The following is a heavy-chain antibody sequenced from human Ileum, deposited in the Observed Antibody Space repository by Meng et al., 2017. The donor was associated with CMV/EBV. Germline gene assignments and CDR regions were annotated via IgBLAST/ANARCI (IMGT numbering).Heavy chain of an antibody. CDR3: GCGVPMYDY. Sequence: EGQVLESGGVLVEPGGSLRLSCAGSGFNFNGAWMSWVRQAPGKVLEWGGHIKSKTDGGAIDYAAPVKGRFIISRDDSKNMLYLEMNSLKTDDTGVYYCGCGVPMYDYWGQGTLVTVSS. CDR2: IKSKTDGGAI. V-gene: IGHV3-15*01. J-gene: IGHJ4*02. D-gene: IGHD3-3*01. CDR1: GFNFNGAW.